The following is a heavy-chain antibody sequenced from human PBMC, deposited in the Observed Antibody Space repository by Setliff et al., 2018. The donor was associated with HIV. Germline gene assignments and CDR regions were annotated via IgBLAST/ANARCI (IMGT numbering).Heavy chain of an antibody. CDR1: GFTFSDYN. J-gene: IGHJ4*02. Sequence: GGSLRLSCAASGFTFSDYNMHWVRQAPGTGLEWVAVIWFDGSNKYHSDSVEGRFTISRDNSKNTLYLEMNRLRIDDTAVYYCARLSRPRLPTAGPYFLDSWGQGTLVTVSS. CDR2: IWFDGSNK. CDR3: ARLSRPRLPTAGPYFLDS. V-gene: IGHV3-33*08. D-gene: IGHD5-12*01.